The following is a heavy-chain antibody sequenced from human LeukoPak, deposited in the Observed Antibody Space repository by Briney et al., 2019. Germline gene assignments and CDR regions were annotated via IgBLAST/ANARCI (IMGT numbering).Heavy chain of an antibody. CDR2: INPSGGST. V-gene: IGHV1-46*01. CDR1: GYTFTSYY. CDR3: AKERRSGWYYFDY. J-gene: IGHJ4*02. Sequence: ASVSVSCKASGYTFTSYYMHWVRQAPGQGLEWMGVINPSGGSTSYAQKFQGRVTMTRDMSTSTVYMELSSLRSEDTAVYYCAKERRSGWYYFDYWGQGTLVTVSS. D-gene: IGHD6-19*01.